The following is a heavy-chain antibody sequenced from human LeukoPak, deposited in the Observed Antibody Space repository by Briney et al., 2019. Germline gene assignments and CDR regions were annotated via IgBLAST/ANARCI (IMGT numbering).Heavy chain of an antibody. CDR3: ARDLGSLRSLEWLPHYYYYGMDV. D-gene: IGHD3-3*01. CDR1: GFTFSSYA. CDR2: ISYDGSNK. V-gene: IGHV3-30-3*01. J-gene: IGHJ6*02. Sequence: PGGSLRLSCAASGFTFSSYAMHWVRQAPGKGLEWVAVISYDGSNKYYADSVKGRFTISRDNSKNTLYLQMNSLRAEDTAVYYCARDLGSLRSLEWLPHYYYYGMDVWGQGTTVTVSS.